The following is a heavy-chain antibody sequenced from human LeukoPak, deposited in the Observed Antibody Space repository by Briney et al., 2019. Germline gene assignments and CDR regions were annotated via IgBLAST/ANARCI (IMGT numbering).Heavy chain of an antibody. CDR2: MSYDGRYR. D-gene: IGHD3-10*01. CDR3: ARSELYYGSESYYHLDY. V-gene: IGHV3-30*03. J-gene: IGHJ4*01. Sequence: PGTSLRLSCTASGFTFDFYAMHWVRQAPGKGLEWVAVMSYDGRYRYYADSAKGRFTISRDNSKRTLYLEMSSLRPEDTALYYCARSELYYGSESYYHLDYWGHGTPVTVSS. CDR1: GFTFDFYA.